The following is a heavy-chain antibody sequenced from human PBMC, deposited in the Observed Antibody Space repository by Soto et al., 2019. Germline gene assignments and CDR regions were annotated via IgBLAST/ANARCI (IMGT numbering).Heavy chain of an antibody. J-gene: IGHJ3*02. CDR1: GGTFSSYA. V-gene: IGHV1-69*01. CDR3: ARAGRWLPGDAFDI. Sequence: QVQLVQSGAEVKKPGASVKVSCKASGGTFSSYAISWVRQAPGQGLEWMGGIIPIFGTANYAQKFQGRVTITADESTSTDYMELSILRSEDTAVYYCARAGRWLPGDAFDIWGQGTMVTVS. CDR2: IIPIFGTA. D-gene: IGHD3-10*01.